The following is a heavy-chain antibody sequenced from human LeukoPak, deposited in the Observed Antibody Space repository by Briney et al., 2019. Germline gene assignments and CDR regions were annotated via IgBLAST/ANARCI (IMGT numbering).Heavy chain of an antibody. D-gene: IGHD5-12*01. J-gene: IGHJ4*02. V-gene: IGHV4-39*01. CDR3: VIGSGYDPYYFDY. CDR1: GGSISSSSYY. CDR2: IYYSGST. Sequence: SSETLSLTCTVSGGSISSSSYYWGWIRQPPGKGLEWIGSIYYSGSTYYNPSLKSRVTISVDTSKNQFSPKLSSVTAADTAVYYCVIGSGYDPYYFDYWGQGTLVTVSS.